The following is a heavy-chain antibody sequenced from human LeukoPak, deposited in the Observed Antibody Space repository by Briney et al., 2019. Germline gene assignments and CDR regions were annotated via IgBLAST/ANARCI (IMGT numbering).Heavy chain of an antibody. D-gene: IGHD2-2*01. J-gene: IGHJ3*02. CDR3: ARGVGIVVVPAAHFDI. CDR1: GGSITSHY. Sequence: SETLSLTCSVSGGSITSHYWSWMRQPPGKGLEWIGYIYYTGSTDYNPSLKSRVTISVDTSKNQLSLKLSSVTAADTAVYYCARGVGIVVVPAAHFDIWGQGTMVTVSS. V-gene: IGHV4-59*11. CDR2: IYYTGST.